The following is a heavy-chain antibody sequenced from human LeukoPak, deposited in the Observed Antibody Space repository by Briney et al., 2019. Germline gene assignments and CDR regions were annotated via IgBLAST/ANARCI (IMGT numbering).Heavy chain of an antibody. Sequence: PGGSLRLSCAASGFTFSSYWMSWVRQAPGKGLEWVANIKQDGSEKYYVDSVKGRFTISRDNAKNSLYLQMNSLRAEDTAVYNCARVTVVTPGVWFDYWGQGTLVTVSS. V-gene: IGHV3-7*01. CDR1: GFTFSSYW. CDR2: IKQDGSEK. CDR3: ARVTVVTPGVWFDY. D-gene: IGHD4-23*01. J-gene: IGHJ4*02.